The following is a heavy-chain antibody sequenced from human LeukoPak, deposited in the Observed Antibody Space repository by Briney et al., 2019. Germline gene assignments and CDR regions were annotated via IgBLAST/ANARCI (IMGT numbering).Heavy chain of an antibody. V-gene: IGHV4-39*07. CDR1: GGSISTSDYY. CDR2: VYYTGST. D-gene: IGHD2-8*01. CDR3: ARENYCTNGVCWAFDP. Sequence: SETLSLTCTVSGGSISTSDYYWGWIRQPPGKGLEWIGNVYYTGSTSYNSSLKSRVTISVDTSKNQFSLQLSSVTAADTTVYFCARENYCTNGVCWAFDPWGQGTLVTVSS. J-gene: IGHJ5*02.